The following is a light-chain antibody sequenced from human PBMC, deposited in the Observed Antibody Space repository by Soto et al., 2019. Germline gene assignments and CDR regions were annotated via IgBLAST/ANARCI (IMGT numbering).Light chain of an antibody. CDR3: CSYEGSRKGV. J-gene: IGLJ2*01. CDR2: EGS. V-gene: IGLV2-23*01. CDR1: SSDVGSYNL. Sequence: QSALTQPASVSGSPGQSITISCTGTSSDVGSYNLVSWYQQHPGKAPKLMIYEGSKRPSGVSNRFSGSKSGNTASLTISGLQAEDEADYYCCSYEGSRKGVFGGGTKLTVL.